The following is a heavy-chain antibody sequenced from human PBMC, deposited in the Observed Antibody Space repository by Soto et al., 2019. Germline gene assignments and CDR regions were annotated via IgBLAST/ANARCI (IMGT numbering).Heavy chain of an antibody. CDR1: GDSISGYY. V-gene: IGHV4-39*01. CDR2: ISYSGTT. Sequence: QLQLHESGPGLVKPSETLSLTCAVSGDSISGYYWTWIRQPPGKGLEWVGSISYSGTTDYNPSLKSRVSLSVDTSKNQFSLKLRSVTAADTAVYYCARHRGATPVYWGLGTVVTASS. CDR3: ARHRGATPVY. J-gene: IGHJ4*02. D-gene: IGHD1-26*01.